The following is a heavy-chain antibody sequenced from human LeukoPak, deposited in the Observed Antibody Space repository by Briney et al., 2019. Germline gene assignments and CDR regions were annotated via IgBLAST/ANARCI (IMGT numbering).Heavy chain of an antibody. CDR3: ARDLIAVPTDY. V-gene: IGHV1-2*02. CDR2: INPNSGGT. J-gene: IGHJ4*02. Sequence: ASVKVSCKASGYTFTSYDINWVRQAPGQGLEWMGWINPNSGGTNYAQKFQGRVTMTRDTSISTAYMELSRLRSDDTAVYYCARDLIAVPTDYWGQGTLVTVSS. D-gene: IGHD6-19*01. CDR1: GYTFTSYD.